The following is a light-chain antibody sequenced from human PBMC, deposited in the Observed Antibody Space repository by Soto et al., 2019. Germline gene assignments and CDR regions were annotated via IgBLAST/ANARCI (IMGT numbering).Light chain of an antibody. CDR3: AAWDDSLNGPV. CDR1: RIGSKS. V-gene: IGLV3-21*02. Sequence: SYELTQPPSVSVAPGQTARITCGGNRIGSKSVHWFQQKPGQAPVLVVHDDSDRPSGIPERFSGSNSGGTATLTISRVEAGDEADYYCAAWDDSLNGPVFGGGTKLTVL. CDR2: DDS. J-gene: IGLJ3*02.